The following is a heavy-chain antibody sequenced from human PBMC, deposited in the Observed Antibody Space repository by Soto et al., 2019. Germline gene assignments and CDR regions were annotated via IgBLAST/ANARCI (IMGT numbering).Heavy chain of an antibody. V-gene: IGHV5-51*01. Sequence: GESLKIDRNGSGYSFTSYWIVWVRQMPGKGLEWMGIIYPGDSDTRYSPSFQGQVTISADKSIRTAYLQGSSLKASDTAMYYCGRLSFIVVGGTAYCFDYWGHATLVTVST. CDR1: GYSFTSYW. D-gene: IGHD1-26*01. CDR3: GRLSFIVVGGTAYCFDY. CDR2: IYPGDSDT. J-gene: IGHJ4*01.